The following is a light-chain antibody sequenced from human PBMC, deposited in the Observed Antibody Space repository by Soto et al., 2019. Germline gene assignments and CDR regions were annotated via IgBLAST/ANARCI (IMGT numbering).Light chain of an antibody. CDR3: QQYGDWPLT. J-gene: IGKJ4*01. Sequence: EIVLTQSPGTLSLSPGERATLSCRASQSDSSSYLTWYQQKPGQAPRLLIFGASSRATGIPDRFSGRGSGTDFTLTISRLEPEDFAVYYCQQYGDWPLTFGGGAKVEIE. CDR1: QSDSSSY. V-gene: IGKV3-20*01. CDR2: GAS.